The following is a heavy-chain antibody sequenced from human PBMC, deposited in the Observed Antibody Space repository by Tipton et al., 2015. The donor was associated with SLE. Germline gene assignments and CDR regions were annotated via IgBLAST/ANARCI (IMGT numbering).Heavy chain of an antibody. CDR3: ARGVAAAGTNYYGMDV. CDR2: ISSSSSYI. J-gene: IGHJ6*02. D-gene: IGHD6-13*01. CDR1: GFTFSSYS. Sequence: GSLRLSCAASGFTFSSYSMNWVRQAPGKGLEWVSSISSSSSYIYYADSVKGRFTISRDNAKNSLYLQMNSLRAEDTAVFYCARGVAAAGTNYYGMDVWGQGTTVTVSS. V-gene: IGHV3-21*01.